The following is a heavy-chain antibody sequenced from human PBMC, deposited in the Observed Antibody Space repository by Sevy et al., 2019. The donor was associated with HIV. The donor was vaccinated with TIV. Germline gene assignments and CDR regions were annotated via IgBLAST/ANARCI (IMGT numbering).Heavy chain of an antibody. CDR3: AGLALGYCRGGSCYPGGGYYYGMDV. J-gene: IGHJ6*02. V-gene: IGHV1-2*02. D-gene: IGHD2-15*01. CDR2: INPNSGGT. Sequence: ASVKVSCKASGYTFTGYYMHWVRQAPGQGLEWMGWINPNSGGTNYAQKFQGRVTMTRDTSISTAYMELSRLRSDDTAVYYCAGLALGYCRGGSCYPGGGYYYGMDVWGQGTTVTV. CDR1: GYTFTGYY.